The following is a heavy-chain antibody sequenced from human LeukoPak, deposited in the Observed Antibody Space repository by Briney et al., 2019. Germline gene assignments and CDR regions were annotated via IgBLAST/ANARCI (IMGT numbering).Heavy chain of an antibody. Sequence: GASVKVSCEASGYTFTSYGISWVRQAPGQGLEWMGWISAYNGNTNYAQKLQGRVTMTTDTSTSTAYMELRSLRSDDTAVYYCARWEMGSSSWYRLGNWFDPWGQGTLVTVSS. V-gene: IGHV1-18*01. CDR3: ARWEMGSSSWYRLGNWFDP. J-gene: IGHJ5*02. D-gene: IGHD6-13*01. CDR1: GYTFTSYG. CDR2: ISAYNGNT.